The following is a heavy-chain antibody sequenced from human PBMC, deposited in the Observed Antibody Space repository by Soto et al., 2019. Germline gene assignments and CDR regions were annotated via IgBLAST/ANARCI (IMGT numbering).Heavy chain of an antibody. CDR2: ISYDGSNK. CDR3: EKPPLGYQLLYYFDY. J-gene: IGHJ4*02. D-gene: IGHD2-2*01. CDR1: GFTFSSYG. Sequence: PGGSLRLSCAASGFTFSSYGMHWVRQAPGKGLEWVAVISYDGSNKYYADSVKGRFTISRDNSKNTLYLQMNSLRAEDTAVYYCEKPPLGYQLLYYFDYWGQGTLVTVYS. V-gene: IGHV3-30*18.